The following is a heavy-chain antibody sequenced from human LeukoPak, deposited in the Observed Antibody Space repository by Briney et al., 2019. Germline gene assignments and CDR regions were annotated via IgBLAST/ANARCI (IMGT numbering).Heavy chain of an antibody. CDR3: ARDSTGGGYFDY. D-gene: IGHD1-1*01. J-gene: IGHJ4*02. CDR2: IIPIFGTA. V-gene: IGHV1-69*05. Sequence: SVKVSCKASGYTFTGYYMHWVRQAPGQGLEWMGRIIPIFGTANYAQKFQGRVTITTDESTSTAYMELSSLRSEDTAVYYCARDSTGGGYFDYWGQGTLVTVSS. CDR1: GYTFTGYY.